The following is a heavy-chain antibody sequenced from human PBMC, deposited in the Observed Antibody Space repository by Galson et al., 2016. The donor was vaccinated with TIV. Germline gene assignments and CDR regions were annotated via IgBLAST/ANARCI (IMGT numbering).Heavy chain of an antibody. D-gene: IGHD3-16*02. CDR1: GYIFTNFY. CDR3: AKVKDGAMLTYGGIIVLGGFDY. V-gene: IGHV1-46*04. CDR2: MNPDGGRT. Sequence: CKASGYIFTNFYLHWVRQAPGQGLEWMGIMNPDGGRTNYANSVKGRLTISRDNSKNMVYLQMYNLRVEDTAVYYCAKVKDGAMLTYGGIIVLGGFDYWGQGSLVTVSS. J-gene: IGHJ4*02.